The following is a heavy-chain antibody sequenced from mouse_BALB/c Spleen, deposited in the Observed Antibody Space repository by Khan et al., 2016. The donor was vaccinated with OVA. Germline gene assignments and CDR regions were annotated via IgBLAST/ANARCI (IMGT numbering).Heavy chain of an antibody. Sequence: VQLQESGPDLVKPSQSLSLTCTVTGYSITSGYSWHWIRQFPGNKLEWMGYIHYSGTTNYNPSLKSRISITRDTSKNQFFLQLNSVTTEDTATDYCARSGTTVIAYWYFDVWGAGTTVTVSS. CDR2: IHYSGTT. CDR1: GYSITSGYS. CDR3: ARSGTTVIAYWYFDV. J-gene: IGHJ1*01. V-gene: IGHV3-1*02. D-gene: IGHD1-1*01.